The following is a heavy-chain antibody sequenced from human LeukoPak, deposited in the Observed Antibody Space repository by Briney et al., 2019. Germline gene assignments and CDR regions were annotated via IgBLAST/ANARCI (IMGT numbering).Heavy chain of an antibody. Sequence: SVKVSCKASGFTFTSSAMQWVRQARGQRLEWIGWIVVGSGNTNYAQKFQERVTITRDMSTSTAYMELSSLRSEDTAVYYCAAVSGADYYDSSGYYYVPAFDIWGQGTMVTVSS. CDR1: GFTFTSSA. D-gene: IGHD3-22*01. CDR2: IVVGSGNT. V-gene: IGHV1-58*02. CDR3: AAVSGADYYDSSGYYYVPAFDI. J-gene: IGHJ3*02.